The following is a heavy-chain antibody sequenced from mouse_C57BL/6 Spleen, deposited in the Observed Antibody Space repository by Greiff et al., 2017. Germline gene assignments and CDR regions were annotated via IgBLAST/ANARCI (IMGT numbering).Heavy chain of an antibody. V-gene: IGHV1-52*01. CDR3: ARHLYYDYYFDY. Sequence: QVQLQQPGAELVRPGSSVKLSCKASGYTFTSYWRHWVKQRPIQGFEGIGNIDPSDIETHYNQKFKDKAKFTVDKSSSTAYMQLSSLTSEDSAVYYCARHLYYDYYFDYWGQGTTLTVSS. J-gene: IGHJ2*01. CDR2: IDPSDIET. CDR1: GYTFTSYW. D-gene: IGHD2-4*01.